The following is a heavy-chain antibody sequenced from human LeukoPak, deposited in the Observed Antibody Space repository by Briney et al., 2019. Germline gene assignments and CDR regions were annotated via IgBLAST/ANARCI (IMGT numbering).Heavy chain of an antibody. CDR3: ASEYATGLEPGWDF. CDR1: GFTFDKYW. D-gene: IGHD2-2*01. CDR2: IKEDGSAK. J-gene: IGHJ4*02. V-gene: IGHV3-7*01. Sequence: GGSLRLSCAASGFTFDKYWMCWVRQAPGKGLEWVANIKEDGSAKFYVDSVKGRFTISRDNAKNSLYLQMNSLRVDDTAVYYRASEYATGLEPGWDFWGQGVPVTVSS.